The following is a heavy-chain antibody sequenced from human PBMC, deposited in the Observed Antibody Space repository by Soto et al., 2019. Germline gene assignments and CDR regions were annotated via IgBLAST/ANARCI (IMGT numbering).Heavy chain of an antibody. D-gene: IGHD6-13*01. J-gene: IGHJ4*02. CDR1: GFTFSSYW. CDR2: IKQDGSEK. CDR3: ASVGTAAGGFDY. V-gene: IGHV3-7*01. Sequence: GESLKISCAASGFTFSSYWMSWVRQAPGKGLEWVANIKQDGSEKYYVDSVKGRFTISRDNAKNSLYLQMNSLRAEDTAVYYCASVGTAAGGFDYWGQGTLVTVSS.